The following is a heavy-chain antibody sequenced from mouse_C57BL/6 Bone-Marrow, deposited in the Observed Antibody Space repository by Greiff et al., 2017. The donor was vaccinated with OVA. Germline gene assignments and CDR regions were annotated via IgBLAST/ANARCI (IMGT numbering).Heavy chain of an antibody. CDR1: GYTFTSYW. CDR3: TREALDDYGSSLYWYFDV. CDR2: IYPGNSDT. Sequence: EVQLQESGTVLARPGASVKMSCKTSGYTFTSYWMHWVKQRPGQGLEWIGAIYPGNSDTSYNQKFKGKAKLTAVTSASTAYMELSSLTNEDSAVYSWTREALDDYGSSLYWYFDVWGTGTTVTVSA. J-gene: IGHJ1*03. V-gene: IGHV1-5*01. D-gene: IGHD1-1*01.